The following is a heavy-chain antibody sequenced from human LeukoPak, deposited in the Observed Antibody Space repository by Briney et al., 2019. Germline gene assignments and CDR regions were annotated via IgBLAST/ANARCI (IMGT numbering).Heavy chain of an antibody. V-gene: IGHV3-23*01. CDR2: IGGSGGST. D-gene: IGHD3-22*01. J-gene: IGHJ4*02. Sequence: VGSLRLSCAASGFTFSSYAMSWVRQAPGKGLEWVSAIGGSGGSTYYADSVKGRFTISRDNSKDTLYLQMNSLRAEDTAVYYCAKDSDYDSSGTLGYWGQGTLVTVSS. CDR3: AKDSDYDSSGTLGY. CDR1: GFTFSSYA.